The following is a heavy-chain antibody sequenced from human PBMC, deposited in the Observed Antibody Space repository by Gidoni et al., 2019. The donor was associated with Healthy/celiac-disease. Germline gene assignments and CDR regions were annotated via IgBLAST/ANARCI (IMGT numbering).Heavy chain of an antibody. CDR2: FDPEDGET. V-gene: IGHV1-24*01. Sequence: QVQLVPSGAAVKKPGASVKVSCKVSGYTLTELSIHWVRQAPGKGLEWMGGFDPEDGETIYAQKFQGRVTRTEDTSTDTAYMELSSLRSEDTAVYYCATDRFSRASGMDVWGQGTTVTVSS. D-gene: IGHD3-10*01. CDR3: ATDRFSRASGMDV. J-gene: IGHJ6*02. CDR1: GYTLTELS.